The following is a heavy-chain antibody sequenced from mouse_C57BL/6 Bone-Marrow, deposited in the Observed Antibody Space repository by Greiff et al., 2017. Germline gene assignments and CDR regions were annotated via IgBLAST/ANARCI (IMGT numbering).Heavy chain of an antibody. V-gene: IGHV1-81*01. Sequence: VKLQESGAELARPGASVKLSCKASGYTFTSYGISWVKQRTGQGLEWIGEIYPRSGNTYYNEKFKGKATLTADKSSSTAYMELRSLTSEDSAVYFCARNREGYITTVVADYWGQGTTLTLSS. CDR3: ARNREGYITTVVADY. CDR1: GYTFTSYG. D-gene: IGHD1-1*01. CDR2: IYPRSGNT. J-gene: IGHJ2*01.